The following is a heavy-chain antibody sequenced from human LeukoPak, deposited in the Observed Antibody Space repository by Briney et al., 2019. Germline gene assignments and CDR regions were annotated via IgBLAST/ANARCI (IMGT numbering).Heavy chain of an antibody. D-gene: IGHD6-6*01. CDR1: GGSISSSSYY. CDR2: IYYSGST. J-gene: IGHJ4*02. CDR3: ARDDLAARPLHSFDY. Sequence: PSETLSLTCTVSGGSISSSSYYWGWIRQPPGTGLEWLGSIYYSGSTYYNPSLKSRVTISVDTSKNQFSLKLSSVTAADTAVYYCARDDLAARPLHSFDYWGQGTLVTVSS. V-gene: IGHV4-39*07.